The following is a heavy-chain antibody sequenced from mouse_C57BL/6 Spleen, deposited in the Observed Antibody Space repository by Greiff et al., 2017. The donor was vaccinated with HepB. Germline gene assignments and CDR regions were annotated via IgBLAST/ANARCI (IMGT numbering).Heavy chain of an antibody. CDR1: GYTFTSYW. Sequence: VQLQQSGAELVKPGASVKMSCKASGYTFTSYWITWVKQRPGQGLEWIGDIYPGSGSTNYNEKFKSKATLTVDTSSSTAYMQLSSLTSEDSAVYYCALYGSSFAWFAYWGQGTLVTVSA. J-gene: IGHJ3*01. CDR2: IYPGSGST. D-gene: IGHD1-1*01. CDR3: ALYGSSFAWFAY. V-gene: IGHV1-55*01.